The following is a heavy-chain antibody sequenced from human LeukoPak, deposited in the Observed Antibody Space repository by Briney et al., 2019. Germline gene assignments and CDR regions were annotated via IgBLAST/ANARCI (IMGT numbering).Heavy chain of an antibody. D-gene: IGHD3-10*01. CDR1: GFTFSNYW. J-gene: IGHJ5*02. CDR2: IKEDGSAK. V-gene: IGHV3-7*03. CDR3: AKDIAPYYYGSGSYSGSGFDP. Sequence: GGSLRLSCAASGFTFSNYWMGWVRQAPGKGLEWVANIKEDGSAKYYVDSVKGRFTISRDNAKNSVYLQMNSLRAEDTALYYCAKDIAPYYYGSGSYSGSGFDPWGQGTLVTVSS.